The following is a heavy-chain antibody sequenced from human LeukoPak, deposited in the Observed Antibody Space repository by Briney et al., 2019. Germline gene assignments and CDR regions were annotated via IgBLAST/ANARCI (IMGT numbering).Heavy chain of an antibody. J-gene: IGHJ4*02. CDR2: IWYDGSGK. V-gene: IGHV3-33*01. CDR1: VFTFSTYD. Sequence: PGGSLRLSCAAPVFTFSTYDMHWVRQAPGKGLEWVAVIWYDGSGKYYADSVKGRFTISRDNSKNTLYLQMNSLRAEDTAVYYCARGRSLYCSSCSPFDYWGQGTLVTVSS. D-gene: IGHD2-2*01. CDR3: ARGRSLYCSSCSPFDY.